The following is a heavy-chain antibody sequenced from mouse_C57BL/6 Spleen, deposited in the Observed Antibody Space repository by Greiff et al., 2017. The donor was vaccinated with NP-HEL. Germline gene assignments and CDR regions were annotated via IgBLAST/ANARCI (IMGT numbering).Heavy chain of an antibody. CDR2: INPNYGTT. V-gene: IGHV1-39*01. Sequence: EVKLQESGPELVKPGASVKISCKASGYSFTDYNMNWVKQSNGKSLEWIGVINPNYGTTSHNQKFKGKATLTVEQSSSTAYMQLNSLTSKDSSVYYCARSLNAYDFDYWGQGTTLTVSS. CDR1: GYSFTDYN. D-gene: IGHD2-2*01. CDR3: ARSLNAYDFDY. J-gene: IGHJ2*01.